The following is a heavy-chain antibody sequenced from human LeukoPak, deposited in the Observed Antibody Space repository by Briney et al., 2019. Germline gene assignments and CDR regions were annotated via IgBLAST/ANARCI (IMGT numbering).Heavy chain of an antibody. D-gene: IGHD2-15*01. CDR2: INPNSGGT. CDR3: ARVPPILGYCSGGSCYPGY. Sequence: ASVKVYCKASGYTFTEYYMHWVRQAPGQGLEWMGWINPNSGGTNYEQKFQGRVTMTRDTSISTAYMELSRLRSDDTAVYYCARVPPILGYCSGGSCYPGYWGQGTLVTVSS. J-gene: IGHJ4*02. V-gene: IGHV1-2*02. CDR1: GYTFTEYY.